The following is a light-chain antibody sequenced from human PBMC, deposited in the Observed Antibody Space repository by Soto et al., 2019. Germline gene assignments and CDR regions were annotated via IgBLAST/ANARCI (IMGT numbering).Light chain of an antibody. V-gene: IGKV3-15*01. CDR3: KQYNNWPTT. J-gene: IGKJ1*01. CDR2: GAS. Sequence: EIVMTQSPATLSVSPGERATLSCRASQSVSSNLAWYQQKPGQAPRLLIYGASTRATGIPARFSGSGSGTELQLTISRLQSEDFAGYYCKQYNNWPTTFGQGTKVDIK. CDR1: QSVSSN.